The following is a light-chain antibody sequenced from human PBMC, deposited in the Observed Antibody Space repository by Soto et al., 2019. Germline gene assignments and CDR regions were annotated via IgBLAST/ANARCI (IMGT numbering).Light chain of an antibody. CDR3: QQSDNLRT. Sequence: DIQMTQSPSSLSASVGDRVTITCQASQDISENLHWYQQSPGKAPKLLIRDASNLNTGVPLRFSGGGSGTDFTFTISSLQPEDSATYYCQQSDNLRTFGQGTKVEIK. CDR2: DAS. V-gene: IGKV1-33*01. J-gene: IGKJ1*01. CDR1: QDISEN.